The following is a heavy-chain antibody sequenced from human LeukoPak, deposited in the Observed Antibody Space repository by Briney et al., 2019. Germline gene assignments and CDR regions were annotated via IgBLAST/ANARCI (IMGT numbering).Heavy chain of an antibody. V-gene: IGHV1-2*02. CDR3: ERDPPRQQKAAAGTGDY. D-gene: IGHD6-13*01. J-gene: IGHJ4*02. CDR2: INPNSGGT. CDR1: GYTFTGYY. Sequence: GASVKVSCKASGYTFTGYYMHWVRQAPGQGLEWMGWINPNSGGTNYAQKFQGRVTMTRHTSISTAYMEPSRLRSDDTAVYYCERDPPRQQKAAAGTGDYWGQGTLVTVSS.